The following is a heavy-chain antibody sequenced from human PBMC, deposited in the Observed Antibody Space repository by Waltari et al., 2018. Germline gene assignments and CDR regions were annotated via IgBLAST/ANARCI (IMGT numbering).Heavy chain of an antibody. CDR2: ISAYNGNT. CDR3: AGDGCGGDCAYYYYYGMDV. J-gene: IGHJ6*02. Sequence: QVQLVQSGAEVKKPGASVKVSCKASGYTFTSYGISWVRQAPGQGLEWMGWISAYNGNTSYAQKLQGRVSITSDTSTRTAYMERRSLRSDDTAVYYCAGDGCGGDCAYYYYYGMDVWGQGTTVTVSS. CDR1: GYTFTSYG. D-gene: IGHD2-21*02. V-gene: IGHV1-18*01.